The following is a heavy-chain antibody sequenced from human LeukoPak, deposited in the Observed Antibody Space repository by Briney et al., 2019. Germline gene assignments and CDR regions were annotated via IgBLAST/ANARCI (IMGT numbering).Heavy chain of an antibody. CDR3: ARCPTCARSSGYYDAFDI. V-gene: IGHV5-51*01. CDR2: IYPGASDI. D-gene: IGHD3-22*01. Sequence: GESLKISCKDSGGYWIGWVRQMPGKGLEWMGIIYPGASDIRYSPSSQGQVTISADGSISTAYLQWSSLKASDTAMYYCARCPTCARSSGYYDAFDIWGQGTMVTVSS. CDR1: GGYW. J-gene: IGHJ3*02.